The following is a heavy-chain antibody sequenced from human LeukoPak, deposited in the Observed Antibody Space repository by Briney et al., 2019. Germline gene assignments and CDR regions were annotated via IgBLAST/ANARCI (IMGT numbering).Heavy chain of an antibody. CDR3: ARDPMDDYGDYPTYYYGMDV. Sequence: SETLSLTCTVSGGSISSGGYYWSWIRQHPGKGLEWIEYIYYSGSTYYNPSLKSRVTISVDTSKNQFSLKLSSVTAADTAVYYCARDPMDDYGDYPTYYYGMDVWGQGTTVTVSS. J-gene: IGHJ6*02. V-gene: IGHV4-31*03. D-gene: IGHD4-17*01. CDR2: IYYSGST. CDR1: GGSISSGGYY.